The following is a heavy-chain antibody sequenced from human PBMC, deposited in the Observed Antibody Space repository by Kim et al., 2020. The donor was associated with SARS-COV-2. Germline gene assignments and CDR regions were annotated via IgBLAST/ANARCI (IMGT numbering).Heavy chain of an antibody. J-gene: IGHJ4*02. CDR3: AKDPEWHIVVVTAYYFDY. CDR2: ISGSGGST. Sequence: GGSLRLSCAASGFTFSSYAMSWVRQAPGTGLEWVSAISGSGGSTYYADSVKGRFTISRDNSKTTLYLQMNSLRAEDTAVYYCAKDPEWHIVVVTAYYFDYWGQGTLVTVSS. V-gene: IGHV3-23*01. CDR1: GFTFSSYA. D-gene: IGHD2-21*02.